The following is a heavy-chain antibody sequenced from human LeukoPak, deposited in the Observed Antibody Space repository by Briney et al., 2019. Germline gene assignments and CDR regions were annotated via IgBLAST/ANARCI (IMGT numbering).Heavy chain of an antibody. J-gene: IGHJ5*02. V-gene: IGHV3-66*01. CDR1: GFTDSSNY. CDR2: IYSGDST. CDR3: ARGDPAPTSIHSSGWYSPSGFDP. D-gene: IGHD6-19*01. Sequence: GGSLTLYFRASGFTDSSNYMSWVRQAPGKGREGGSVIYSGDSTYYADSVKGRFTISRDNSKNTLYLQMNSLRAEETAVYYCARGDPAPTSIHSSGWYSPSGFDPWGQGTLVTVSS.